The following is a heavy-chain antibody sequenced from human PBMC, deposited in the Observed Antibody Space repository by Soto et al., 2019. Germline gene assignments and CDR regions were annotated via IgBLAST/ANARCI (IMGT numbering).Heavy chain of an antibody. D-gene: IGHD3-16*01. CDR3: AKSDRGWFGPFDP. CDR1: GFTFSSYA. CDR2: ISGSGGST. V-gene: IGHV3-23*01. Sequence: EVQLLESGGGLVQPGGSLRLSCAASGFTFSSYAMSWVRQAPGKGLKWVSAISGSGGSTYYADSVKGRFTISRDNSKSTLYLQMNSLRAEDTAVYYCAKSDRGWFGPFDPWGQGTLVTVSS. J-gene: IGHJ5*02.